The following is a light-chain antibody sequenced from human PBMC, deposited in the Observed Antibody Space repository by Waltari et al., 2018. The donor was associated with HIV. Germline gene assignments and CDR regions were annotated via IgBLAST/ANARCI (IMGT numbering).Light chain of an antibody. J-gene: IGLJ2*01. CDR2: GNR. Sequence: QSVLTQPPSVSGAPGQRVPISCTGSSSNLGAGFDAQWYQQLPGAAPQLLIYGNRNRPSAVPGRFSGARSGTSAALAITGLQADDEADYYCQSFDSGLTAVVFGGGTKLTVL. CDR3: QSFDSGLTAVV. CDR1: SSNLGAGFD. V-gene: IGLV1-40*01.